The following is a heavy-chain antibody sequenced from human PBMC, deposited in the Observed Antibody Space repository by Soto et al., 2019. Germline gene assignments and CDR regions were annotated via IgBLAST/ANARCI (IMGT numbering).Heavy chain of an antibody. D-gene: IGHD1-1*01. Sequence: PXESLSLSCAASGFTVSIYSKNWVRQAPGKGLEWVSSISTRSDYTFYADSVKGRFTISRDNAKNSLYLQMNSLRAEDTAVYYCASPGYFDPWGQGTLVTVSS. CDR2: ISTRSDYT. V-gene: IGHV3-21*01. CDR1: GFTVSIYS. J-gene: IGHJ5*02. CDR3: ASPGYFDP.